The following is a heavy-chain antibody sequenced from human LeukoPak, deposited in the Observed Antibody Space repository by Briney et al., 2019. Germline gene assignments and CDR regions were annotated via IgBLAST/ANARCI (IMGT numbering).Heavy chain of an antibody. CDR2: ISHTGST. D-gene: IGHD6-19*01. V-gene: IGHV4-4*02. Sequence: SETLSLTCTVSGDSISSSNWWNWVRLPPGKGLDWIGEISHTGSTKYSPSLKDRVTISKDNSKNQFSLRLNSVTAADTATYYCTRSSGWWSLDYWGQGALVTVSS. J-gene: IGHJ4*02. CDR1: GDSISSSNW. CDR3: TRSSGWWSLDY.